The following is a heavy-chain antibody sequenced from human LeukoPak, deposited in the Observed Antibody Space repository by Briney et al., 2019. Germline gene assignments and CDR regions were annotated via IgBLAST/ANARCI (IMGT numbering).Heavy chain of an antibody. J-gene: IGHJ4*02. V-gene: IGHV1-8*01. CDR1: GYTFTSYD. D-gene: IGHD7-27*01. CDR2: MSPNSGDT. CDR3: ARGPPNWGYDY. Sequence: ASVKVPCKASGYTFTSYDFNWVRQATGQRPEWMGWMSPNSGDTDYAQKFQDRVTMTRNTSIGTAYMELSSLRSDDTAVYYCARGPPNWGYDYWGPGTLVTVSS.